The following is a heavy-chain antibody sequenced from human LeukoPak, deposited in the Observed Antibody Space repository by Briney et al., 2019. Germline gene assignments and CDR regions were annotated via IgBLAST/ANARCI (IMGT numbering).Heavy chain of an antibody. V-gene: IGHV6-1*01. CDR1: GDTVSTNSAA. Sequence: SQTLSLTCSVSGDTVSTNSAAWNWIRQSPSRGLEWLGRTYYRSQWNNEYALTVKSRMIVSPDTAKNQFSLQLNSVTPEDTAVYYCAFELEVDIVATFEWARDNYWGQGTLVTVSS. D-gene: IGHD5-12*01. J-gene: IGHJ4*02. CDR2: TYYRSQWNN. CDR3: AFELEVDIVATFEWARDNY.